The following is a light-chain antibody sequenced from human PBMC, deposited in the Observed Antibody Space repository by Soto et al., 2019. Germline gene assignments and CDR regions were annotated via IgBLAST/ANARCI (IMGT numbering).Light chain of an antibody. CDR1: QSASTF. CDR2: DAS. V-gene: IGKV1-5*01. Sequence: DIQMTQSPSTLSASVGDRVTITCRASQSASTFLAWYQQKPGQAPKLLIYDASTLQSGVPSRFSASGSGTEFALTISGLQPDDFAVYYCQQYNSYAVTFGQGTKVDIK. J-gene: IGKJ1*01. CDR3: QQYNSYAVT.